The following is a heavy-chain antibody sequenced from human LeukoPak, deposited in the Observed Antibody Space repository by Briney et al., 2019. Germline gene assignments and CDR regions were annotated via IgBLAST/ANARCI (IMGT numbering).Heavy chain of an antibody. J-gene: IGHJ4*02. CDR2: INHSGST. V-gene: IGHV4-34*01. CDR1: GGSFSGYY. D-gene: IGHD1-1*01. CDR3: ARRPQLASQTYIRRYYFDY. Sequence: SETLSLTCAVYGGSFSGYYWSWIRQPPGKGLEWIGEINHSGSTNYNPSLKSRVTISVDTSKSQFSLKLSSVTAADTAVYYCARRPQLASQTYIRRYYFDYWGQGTLVTVSS.